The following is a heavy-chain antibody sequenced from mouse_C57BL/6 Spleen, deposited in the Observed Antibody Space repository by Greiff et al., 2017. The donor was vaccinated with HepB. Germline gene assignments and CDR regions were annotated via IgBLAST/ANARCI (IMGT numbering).Heavy chain of an antibody. Sequence: QVQLQQPGAELVMPGASVKLSCKASGYTFTSYWMHWVKQRPGQGLEWIGEIDPSDSYTNYNQKFKGKSTLTVDKSSSTAYMQLSSLTSEDSAVYYCARSGTGYAMDDWGQGTSVTVSS. J-gene: IGHJ4*01. D-gene: IGHD4-1*01. CDR3: ARSGTGYAMDD. V-gene: IGHV1-69*01. CDR2: IDPSDSYT. CDR1: GYTFTSYW.